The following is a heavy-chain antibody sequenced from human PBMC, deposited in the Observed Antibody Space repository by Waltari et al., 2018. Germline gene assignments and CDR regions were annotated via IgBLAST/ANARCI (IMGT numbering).Heavy chain of an antibody. CDR2: IKPDGTST. Sequence: EVPLVESGGGLVHPGGSLRLSCEASGFTFSTFWMHWVRHLPGKGLVWVSHIKPDGTSTDYGDSVEGRFTISRDNAKNTLYLQMNSLRAEDTAIYYCVRDLYGRDDVWGQGTMVTVSS. CDR1: GFTFSTFW. J-gene: IGHJ3*01. CDR3: VRDLYGRDDV. D-gene: IGHD3-10*01. V-gene: IGHV3-74*01.